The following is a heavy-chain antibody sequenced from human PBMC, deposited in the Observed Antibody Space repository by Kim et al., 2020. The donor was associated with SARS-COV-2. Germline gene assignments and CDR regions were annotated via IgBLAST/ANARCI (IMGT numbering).Heavy chain of an antibody. CDR3: AREKQGWFDP. Sequence: SETLSLTCTVSGGSISSGGYYWSWIRQHPGKDLEWIGYIYYSGSTYYNPSLKSRVTISVDTSKNHFSLKLSSVTAADTAVYYCAREKQGWFDPWGQGTLVTVSS. CDR2: IYYSGST. CDR1: GGSISSGGYY. J-gene: IGHJ5*02. V-gene: IGHV4-31*03.